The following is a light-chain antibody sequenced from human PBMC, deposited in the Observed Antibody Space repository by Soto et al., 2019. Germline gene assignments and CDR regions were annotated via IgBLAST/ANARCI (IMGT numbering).Light chain of an antibody. CDR3: QQYKTYTYT. V-gene: IGKV1-5*03. CDR2: RAS. Sequence: DIQMTQSPSTLSASVGDRVTITCRASQSNDRWLAWYQQKPGKAPKLLIYRASSLESDVPSRFSGSESGTEFTFTIRSLQPDDFANYYCQQYKTYTYTFAQGTKLEIK. CDR1: QSNDRW. J-gene: IGKJ2*01.